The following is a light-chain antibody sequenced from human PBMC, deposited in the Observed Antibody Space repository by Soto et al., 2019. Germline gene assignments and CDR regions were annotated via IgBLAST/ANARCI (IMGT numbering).Light chain of an antibody. CDR1: QGIRTD. J-gene: IGKJ1*01. V-gene: IGKV1-6*01. CDR3: LQDYTYPQT. Sequence: AIQMTQSPSSLAASVGDRVTITCRASQGIRTDLGWYQQKPGKAPKLLIYAASSLQSGVPSRFSGNGSVTDFTLTISSLQPEDFATYYCLQDYTYPQTFGQGTKVEVK. CDR2: AAS.